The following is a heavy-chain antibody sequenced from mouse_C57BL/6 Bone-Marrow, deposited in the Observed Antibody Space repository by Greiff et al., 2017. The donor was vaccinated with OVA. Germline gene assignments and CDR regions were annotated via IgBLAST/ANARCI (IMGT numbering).Heavy chain of an antibody. CDR3: ASASSTGFYAMDY. CDR2: IDPSDSYT. V-gene: IGHV1-50*01. Sequence: QVQLQQPGAELVKPGASVKLSCKASGYTFTSYWMQWVKQRPGQGLEWIGEIDPSDSYTNYNQKFKGKATLTVDTSSRTAYMQLSSLTSEDSAVYYCASASSTGFYAMDYWGQGTSVTVSS. J-gene: IGHJ4*01. D-gene: IGHD4-1*02. CDR1: GYTFTSYW.